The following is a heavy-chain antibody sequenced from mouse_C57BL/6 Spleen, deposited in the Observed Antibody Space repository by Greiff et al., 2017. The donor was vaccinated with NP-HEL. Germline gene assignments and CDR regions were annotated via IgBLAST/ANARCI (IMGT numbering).Heavy chain of an antibody. D-gene: IGHD2-3*01. CDR2: INPSTGGT. V-gene: IGHV1-42*01. CDR3: ARRGYYVTYAMDY. J-gene: IGHJ4*01. Sequence: VQLKESGPELVKPGASVKISCKASGYSFTGYYMNWVKQSPEKSLEWIGEINPSTGGTTYNQKFKAKATLTVDKSSSTAYMQLKSLTSEDSAVYYCARRGYYVTYAMDYWGQGTSVTVSS. CDR1: GYSFTGYY.